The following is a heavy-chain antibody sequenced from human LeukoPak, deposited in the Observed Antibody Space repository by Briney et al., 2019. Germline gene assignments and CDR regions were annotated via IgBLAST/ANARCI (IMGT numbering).Heavy chain of an antibody. D-gene: IGHD6-19*01. CDR1: GFTFSSYS. CDR2: ISSSSSYI. Sequence: GGSLRLSCAASGFTFSSYSMNWVRQAPGKGLEWVSSISSSSSYIYYADSVKGRFTISRDNAKNSLYLQMNGLRAEDTAVYYCARDLLAVAGPDAFDIWGQGTMVTVSS. V-gene: IGHV3-21*01. CDR3: ARDLLAVAGPDAFDI. J-gene: IGHJ3*02.